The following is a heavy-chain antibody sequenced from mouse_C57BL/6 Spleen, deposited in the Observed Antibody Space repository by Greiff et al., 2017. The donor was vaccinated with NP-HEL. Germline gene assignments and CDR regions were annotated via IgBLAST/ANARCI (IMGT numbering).Heavy chain of an antibody. CDR2: ISYSGST. D-gene: IGHD2-3*01. CDR3: ARGGDGSFDY. CDR1: GYSITSGYD. Sequence: EVQLQESGPGMVKPSQSLSLTCTVTGYSITSGYDWHWIRHFPGNKLEWMGYISYSGSTNYNPSLKSRISITHDTSKNHFFLKLNSVTTEDTATYYCARGGDGSFDYWGQGTTLTVSS. V-gene: IGHV3-1*01. J-gene: IGHJ2*01.